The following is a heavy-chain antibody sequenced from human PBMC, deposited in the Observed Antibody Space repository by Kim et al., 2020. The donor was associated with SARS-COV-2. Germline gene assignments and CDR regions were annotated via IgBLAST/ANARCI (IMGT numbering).Heavy chain of an antibody. CDR2: ISSSSSYI. V-gene: IGHV3-21*01. J-gene: IGHJ2*01. D-gene: IGHD6-6*01. CDR3: AREGDEYSSRYWYFDL. Sequence: GGSLRLSCAASGFTFSSYSMNWVRQAPGKGLEWVSSISSSSSYIYYADSVKGRFTISRDNAKNSLYLQMNSLRAEDTAVYYCAREGDEYSSRYWYFDLWGRGTLVPVSS. CDR1: GFTFSSYS.